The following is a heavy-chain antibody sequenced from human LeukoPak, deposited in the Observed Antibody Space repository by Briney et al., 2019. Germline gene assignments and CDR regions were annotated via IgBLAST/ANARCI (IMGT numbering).Heavy chain of an antibody. D-gene: IGHD3-22*01. V-gene: IGHV4-61*02. Sequence: SQTLPLTCTVSGGSISSGSYFWNWIRQPAGKGVEWIGRIYTSGSTDYNPSLKSRVTISLDTSKNQFSLKLSSVTAADTAVYYCARGGYYDSSGSRDAFDIWGQGTMVTVSS. CDR2: IYTSGST. CDR3: ARGGYYDSSGSRDAFDI. J-gene: IGHJ3*02. CDR1: GGSISSGSYF.